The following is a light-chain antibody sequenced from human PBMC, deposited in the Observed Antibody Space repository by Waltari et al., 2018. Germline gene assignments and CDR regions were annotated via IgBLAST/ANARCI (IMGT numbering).Light chain of an antibody. CDR1: SSDVGGYYF. J-gene: IGLJ1*01. CDR3: SSYAGAYVPYV. V-gene: IGLV2-11*01. CDR2: DVT. Sequence: QSALTQPRSVSGSPGQSITISSTGTSSDVGGYYFVSWHQQHPGKAPRLVIYDVTQRPQGVPDRFSGAKSGDTAFLAISGLQGEDKAYYYCSSYAGAYVPYVFGSETQFTVL.